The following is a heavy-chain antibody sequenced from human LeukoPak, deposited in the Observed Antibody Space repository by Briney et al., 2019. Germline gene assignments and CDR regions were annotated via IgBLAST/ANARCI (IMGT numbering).Heavy chain of an antibody. J-gene: IGHJ4*02. CDR3: ASSAPGYSYGSYYFDY. Sequence: SETLSLTCTVSGGSISSSSYYWGWIRQPPGKGLEWIGSIYYSGSTYYNPSLKSRVTISVDTSKNQFSLKLSSVTAADTAVYYCASSAPGYSYGSYYFDYWGQGTLVTVSS. D-gene: IGHD5-18*01. V-gene: IGHV4-39*07. CDR2: IYYSGST. CDR1: GGSISSSSYY.